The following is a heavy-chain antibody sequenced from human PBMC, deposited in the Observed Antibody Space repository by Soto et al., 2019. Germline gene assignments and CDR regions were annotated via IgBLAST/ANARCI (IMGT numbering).Heavy chain of an antibody. V-gene: IGHV4-4*02. D-gene: IGHD6-13*01. CDR3: TRDASRDSSARGWFDP. J-gene: IGHJ5*02. CDR2: SYHGGNT. CDR1: GASIRSSNW. Sequence: SSETLSLTCAVSGASIRSSNWWTWVRQPPGQGLEWIGESYHGGNTNYNPSLKSRVSISLDKSNNQFSLNLTSVTAADTAVYYCTRDASRDSSARGWFDPWGPGTLVTVSS.